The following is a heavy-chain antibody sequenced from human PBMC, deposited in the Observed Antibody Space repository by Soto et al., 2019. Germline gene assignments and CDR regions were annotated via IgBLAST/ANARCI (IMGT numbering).Heavy chain of an antibody. CDR2: ISGSGGST. CDR1: GFTFSSYA. V-gene: IGHV3-23*01. Sequence: LRLSCAASGFTFSSYAMSWVRQAPGKGLEWVSAISGSGGSTYYADSVKGRFTISRDNSKNTLYLQMNSLRAEDTAVYYCAKAVDSSSGYYTPFVYWGQGTLVTVSS. CDR3: AKAVDSSSGYYTPFVY. J-gene: IGHJ4*02. D-gene: IGHD3-22*01.